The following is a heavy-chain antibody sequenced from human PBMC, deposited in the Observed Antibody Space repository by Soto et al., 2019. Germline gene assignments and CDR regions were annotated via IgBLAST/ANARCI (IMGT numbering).Heavy chain of an antibody. D-gene: IGHD2-8*01. CDR2: ISGSGGSR. J-gene: IGHJ3*02. CDR1: GFTFSSYA. Sequence: EVQVLESGGGLVQPGGSLRLSCAASGFTFSSYAMGWVRQAPGKGLEWVSAISGSGGSRYYGDSVKGRFTISRDNSKNTVSLQMNNLRAEDTAVYYCAKDLRAYFDAFDIWGQGTRVTVSS. CDR3: AKDLRAYFDAFDI. V-gene: IGHV3-23*01.